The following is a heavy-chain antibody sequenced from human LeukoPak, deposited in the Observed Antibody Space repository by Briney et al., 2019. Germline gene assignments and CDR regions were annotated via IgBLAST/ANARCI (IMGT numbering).Heavy chain of an antibody. J-gene: IGHJ6*02. CDR2: IFNSGST. Sequence: SETLSLTCTVSGGSISSSSYYRSWIRQPPGKGLEWIGYIFNSGSTNYNPSLKSRVTISVDTSKNQFSLKLSSVTAADTAVYYCARVGYCTGGSCYSDYLYGMDVWGQGTPVTVSS. D-gene: IGHD2-15*01. CDR3: ARVGYCTGGSCYSDYLYGMDV. CDR1: GGSISSSSYY. V-gene: IGHV4-61*01.